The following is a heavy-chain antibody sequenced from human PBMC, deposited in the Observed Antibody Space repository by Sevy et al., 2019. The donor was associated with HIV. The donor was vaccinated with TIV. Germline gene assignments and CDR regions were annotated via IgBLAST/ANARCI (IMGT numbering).Heavy chain of an antibody. CDR2: IKQDGSEK. CDR1: GFTFSSYW. Sequence: GGSLRLSCAASGFTFSSYWMSWVRQAPGKGLEWVANIKQDGSEKYYVDSVKGRFTISRDNAKNSLYLQMNSLRAEDAAVYYCARDLGEYYDSSGYYGHGAFDIWGQGTMVTVSS. J-gene: IGHJ3*02. V-gene: IGHV3-7*01. D-gene: IGHD3-22*01. CDR3: ARDLGEYYDSSGYYGHGAFDI.